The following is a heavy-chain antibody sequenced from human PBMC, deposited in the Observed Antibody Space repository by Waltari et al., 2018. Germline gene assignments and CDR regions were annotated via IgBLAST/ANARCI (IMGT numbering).Heavy chain of an antibody. CDR3: ARYGSGSPDAFDI. J-gene: IGHJ3*02. CDR2: IYYSGSP. D-gene: IGHD3-10*01. Sequence: QLQLQESGPGLVKPSETLSLTCTVSGGSISSSSYYWGWIRQPPGKGLAWIGSIYYSGSPYYNPSLKSRVAIAVDASKNQFSLKLSSVTAADTAVYYCARYGSGSPDAFDIWGQGTMVTVSS. CDR1: GGSISSSSYY. V-gene: IGHV4-39*07.